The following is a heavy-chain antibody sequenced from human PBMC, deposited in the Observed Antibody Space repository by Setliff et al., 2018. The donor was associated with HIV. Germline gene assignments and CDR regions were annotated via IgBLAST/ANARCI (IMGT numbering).Heavy chain of an antibody. CDR2: INAGNGDT. J-gene: IGHJ4*02. V-gene: IGHV1-3*01. CDR1: GDTFTTYA. CDR3: ARSAYCGGDCYSFWDY. Sequence: GASVKVSCKASGDTFTTYALHWVRQAPGQRLEWMGWINAGNGDTKSAQKFQGRVTITRETSASIAYMELSSLRSEDTAVYYCARSAYCGGDCYSFWDYWGQGTLVTVSS. D-gene: IGHD2-21*01.